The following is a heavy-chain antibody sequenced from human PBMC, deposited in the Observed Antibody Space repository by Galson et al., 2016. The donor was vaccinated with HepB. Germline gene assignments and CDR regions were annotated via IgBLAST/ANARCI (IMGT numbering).Heavy chain of an antibody. J-gene: IGHJ6*03. Sequence: TLSLTCTVSGGSISSGSPCWSWIRQPAGKGLDYIGRICSSGSTYYNPPLKSRVTISVDTSKNQFSLKLSSVTAADTAVYYCARNWATGYYYMDVWGKGTTVTVSS. D-gene: IGHD5-12*01. CDR1: GGSISSGSPC. CDR3: ARNWATGYYYMDV. V-gene: IGHV4-61*02. CDR2: ICSSGST.